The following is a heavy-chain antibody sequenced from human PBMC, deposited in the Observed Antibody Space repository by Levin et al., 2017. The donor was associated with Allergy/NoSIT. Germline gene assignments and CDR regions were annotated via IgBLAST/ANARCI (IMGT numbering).Heavy chain of an antibody. D-gene: IGHD3-16*02. V-gene: IGHV3-21*03. CDR1: GFTFSTYS. CDR3: ARLGPWAELSFQFDK. J-gene: IGHJ4*02. CDR2: ISSSSRYI. Sequence: SCAASGFTFSTYSMNWVRQAPGKGLEWVSSISSSSRYISYVDSVKGRFTISRDNAKNSLYLQLNSLRAEDTALYYCARLGPWAELSFQFDKWGQGTLVTVSS.